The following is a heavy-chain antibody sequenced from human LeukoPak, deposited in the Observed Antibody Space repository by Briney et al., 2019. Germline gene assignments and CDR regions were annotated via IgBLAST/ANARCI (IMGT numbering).Heavy chain of an antibody. CDR1: GFTFSSYN. J-gene: IGHJ4*02. CDR3: ARSGDYGDYTAY. Sequence: GGSLRLPCAASGFTFSSYNMNWVRQAPGKGLEWVSYISTSSRNIQYADSVKGRFTISRDNAKNSVYLQMNSLRDEDTAVYYCARSGDYGDYTAYWGQGTLVTVSS. CDR2: ISTSSRNI. V-gene: IGHV3-48*02. D-gene: IGHD4-17*01.